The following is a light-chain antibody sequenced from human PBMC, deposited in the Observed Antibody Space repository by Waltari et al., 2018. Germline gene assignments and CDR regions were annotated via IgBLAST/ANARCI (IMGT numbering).Light chain of an antibody. CDR1: KLGDKY. Sequence: SYELTQPPSVSVSPGQTASITCSGDKLGDKYACWYQQKPGQSPLLVIYQDNQRPSGIPDRFSGSDSGNAATLTISGTQAMDEADYYCQAWDSSTGVFGTGTKVTVL. J-gene: IGLJ1*01. V-gene: IGLV3-1*01. CDR3: QAWDSSTGV. CDR2: QDN.